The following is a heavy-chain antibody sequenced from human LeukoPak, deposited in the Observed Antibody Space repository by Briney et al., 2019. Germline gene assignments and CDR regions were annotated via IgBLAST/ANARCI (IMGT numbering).Heavy chain of an antibody. J-gene: IGHJ5*02. CDR3: ARVSPSTSWFDP. D-gene: IGHD5/OR15-5a*01. Sequence: ASVKVSCKASGYTFTSYDINWVRQATGQGLEWMGWMNPNSGNTGYAQKFQGRVTMTRNTSISTAYMELSSLRSEDTAVYYCARVSPSTSWFDPWGQGTLVTVSS. V-gene: IGHV1-8*01. CDR1: GYTFTSYD. CDR2: MNPNSGNT.